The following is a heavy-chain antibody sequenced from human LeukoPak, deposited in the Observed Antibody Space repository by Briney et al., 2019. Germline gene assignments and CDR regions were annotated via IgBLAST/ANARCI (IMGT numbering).Heavy chain of an antibody. V-gene: IGHV3-48*02. CDR2: ISSSSSTI. D-gene: IGHD4-17*01. CDR1: GFTFSSYS. Sequence: GGSLRLSCAASGFTFSSYSTNWVRQAPGKGLEWVSYISSSSSTIYYADSVKGRFTISRDNAKNSLYLQMNSLRDEDTAVYYCARDLGDYGDYPSPYYFDYWGQGTLVTVSS. CDR3: ARDLGDYGDYPSPYYFDY. J-gene: IGHJ4*02.